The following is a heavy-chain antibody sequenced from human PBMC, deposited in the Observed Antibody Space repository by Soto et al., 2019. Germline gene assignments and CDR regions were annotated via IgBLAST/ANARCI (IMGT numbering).Heavy chain of an antibody. CDR2: ISSSSSTI. D-gene: IGHD2-8*01. CDR1: GFTFSSYS. CDR3: ARDIVLMVYAIPSYGMDV. J-gene: IGHJ6*02. Sequence: PGGSLRLSCAASGFTFSSYSMNWVRQAPGKGLEWVSYISSSSSTIYYADSVKGRFTISRDNAKNSLYLQMNSLRDEDTAVYYCARDIVLMVYAIPSYGMDVWGQGTTVTVSS. V-gene: IGHV3-48*02.